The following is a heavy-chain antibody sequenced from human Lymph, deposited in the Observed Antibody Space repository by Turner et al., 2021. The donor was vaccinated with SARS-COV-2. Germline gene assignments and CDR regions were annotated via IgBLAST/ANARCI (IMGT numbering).Heavy chain of an antibody. CDR3: AIRRWLRGPIDY. CDR1: GGSISSSSYY. J-gene: IGHJ4*02. V-gene: IGHV4-39*02. Sequence: QLQLQESGPGLVKPSETLSLTCTVSGGSISSSSYYLGWIRQPTGKGLEWIGSISYSGSTYYNPSLKSSVTISVDTSKNHFSLKLSSVTAADTALYYCAIRRWLRGPIDYWGQGTLVTVSS. D-gene: IGHD5-12*01. CDR2: ISYSGST.